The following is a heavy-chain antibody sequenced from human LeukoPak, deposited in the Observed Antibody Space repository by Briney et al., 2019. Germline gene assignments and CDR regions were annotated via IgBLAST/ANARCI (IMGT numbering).Heavy chain of an antibody. CDR3: ARGYYSDTTGYNPLDH. CDR2: ISSSGSSM. V-gene: IGHV3-48*03. Sequence: EGSLRLSCAASGFTFSSYEMNWVRQAPGKGLEWISYISSSGSSMSYADSVKGRFTISRDNAKNSMYLQMTSLRAGDAAVYYCARGYYSDTTGYNPLDHGGQGTLVTVSS. D-gene: IGHD3-22*01. J-gene: IGHJ4*02. CDR1: GFTFSSYE.